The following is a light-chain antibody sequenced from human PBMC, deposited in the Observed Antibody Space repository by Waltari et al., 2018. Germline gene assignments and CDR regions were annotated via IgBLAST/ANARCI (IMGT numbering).Light chain of an antibody. CDR3: QVWDSSSDHVV. J-gene: IGLJ2*01. Sequence: SYVLTQPPSVSVAPGKTARITRGGNNIGSKRVPWYQQKPGQAPVLVVYDDSDRPSGIPERFSGSNSGNTATLTISRVEAGDEADYYCQVWDSSSDHVVFGGGTKLTVL. CDR2: DDS. V-gene: IGLV3-21*03. CDR1: NIGSKR.